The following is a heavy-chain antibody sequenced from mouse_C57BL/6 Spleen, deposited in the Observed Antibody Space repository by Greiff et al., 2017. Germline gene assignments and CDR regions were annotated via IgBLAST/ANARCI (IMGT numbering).Heavy chain of an antibody. Sequence: VKLQQPGTELVKPGASVKLSCKASGYTFTSYWMHWVKQRPGQGLEWIGNINPSNGGTNYNEKFKSKATLTVDKSSSTAYMQLSSLTSEDSAVYYCARGMGLRRYFDVWGTGTTVTVSS. CDR1: GYTFTSYW. J-gene: IGHJ1*03. CDR2: INPSNGGT. CDR3: ARGMGLRRYFDV. D-gene: IGHD2-2*01. V-gene: IGHV1-53*01.